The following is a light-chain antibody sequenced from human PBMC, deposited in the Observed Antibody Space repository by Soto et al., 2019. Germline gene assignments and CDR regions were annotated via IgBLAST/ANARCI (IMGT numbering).Light chain of an antibody. J-gene: IGKJ5*01. Sequence: EIVLTQSPATLSLSPGERATLSCRASPSVTNYLAWYQQKPGQAPRLVIYGAFNRATGIPARFSGSGSGTDFTLTINSLEPEDFAVYYWQQRNIWPPVTFGQGTRLEI. CDR2: GAF. CDR1: PSVTNY. V-gene: IGKV3-11*01. CDR3: QQRNIWPPVT.